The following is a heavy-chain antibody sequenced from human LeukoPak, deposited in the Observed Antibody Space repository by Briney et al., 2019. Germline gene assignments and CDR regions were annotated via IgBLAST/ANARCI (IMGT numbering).Heavy chain of an antibody. V-gene: IGHV1-18*01. CDR1: DYTFTNYG. D-gene: IGHD2-8*01. CDR2: ISAYNGKT. J-gene: IGHJ4*02. CDR3: ARTNLDCKSGVCYDY. Sequence: EASVKVSCTASDYTFTNYGISWVRQAPGQGLEWMGWISAYNGKTYYAQKFQGRVTVTTDTSTSTAYMDLRSLRSDDTAVYYCARTNLDCKSGVCYDYWGQGTPVTVSS.